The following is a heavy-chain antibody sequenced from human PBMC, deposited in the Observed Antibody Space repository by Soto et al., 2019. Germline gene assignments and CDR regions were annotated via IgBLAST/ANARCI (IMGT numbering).Heavy chain of an antibody. CDR2: MNPNSGNT. CDR3: ARAVAVPADFDY. CDR1: GYTFTNYD. J-gene: IGHJ4*02. V-gene: IGHV1-8*01. Sequence: GASVKVSCKASGYTFTNYDINWVRQATGQGLEWMGWMNPNSGNTGYAQKFQGRVTITRDTSASTAYMELSSLRSEDTAVYYCARAVAVPADFDYWGQGTLVT. D-gene: IGHD6-19*01.